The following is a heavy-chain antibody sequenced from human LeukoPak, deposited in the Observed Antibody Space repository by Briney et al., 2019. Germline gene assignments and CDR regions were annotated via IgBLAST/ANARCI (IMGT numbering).Heavy chain of an antibody. Sequence: PGGSLRLSCAASGFTFDDYAMHWVRQAPGKGLEWVSGISWNSGSIGYADSVKGRFTISRDNAKNSLYLQMNSLRAEDTALYYCAKDMDPVTVYCSSTSCYHGDYYYGMDVWGQGTTVTASS. J-gene: IGHJ6*02. CDR2: ISWNSGSI. CDR3: AKDMDPVTVYCSSTSCYHGDYYYGMDV. V-gene: IGHV3-9*01. D-gene: IGHD2-2*01. CDR1: GFTFDDYA.